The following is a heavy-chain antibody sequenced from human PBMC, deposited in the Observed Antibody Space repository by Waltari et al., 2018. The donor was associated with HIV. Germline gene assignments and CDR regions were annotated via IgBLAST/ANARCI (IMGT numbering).Heavy chain of an antibody. CDR3: AKVGLSGRWLLRRPFYFDY. CDR2: ISGSGVDT. J-gene: IGHJ4*02. D-gene: IGHD3-10*01. CDR1: GFTFSSYA. V-gene: IGHV3-23*01. Sequence: LLESGGNLVQPGGSLTLSCAASGFTFSSYAMTWVRQAPGKGLEWVSGISGSGVDTLFADSVKGRFTISRDASTVYLSMNRLTAEDTAVYYCAKVGLSGRWLLRRPFYFDYWGQGILVTVSS.